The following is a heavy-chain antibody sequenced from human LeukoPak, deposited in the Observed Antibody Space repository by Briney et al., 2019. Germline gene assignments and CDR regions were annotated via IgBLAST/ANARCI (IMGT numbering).Heavy chain of an antibody. CDR2: ISYDGRIK. J-gene: IGHJ6*03. V-gene: IGHV3-30*04. Sequence: GGSLRLSCAASGFTFSSYAMHWVRQAPGKGLEWVAVISYDGRIKYYADSVKGRFTISRDNSKNTLYLQMNSLRAEDTAVYYCAREYLGGYYYMDVWGKGTTVTVSS. D-gene: IGHD3-16*01. CDR3: AREYLGGYYYMDV. CDR1: GFTFSSYA.